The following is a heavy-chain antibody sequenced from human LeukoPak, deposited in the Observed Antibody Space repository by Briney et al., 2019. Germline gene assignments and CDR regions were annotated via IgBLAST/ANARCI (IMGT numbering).Heavy chain of an antibody. Sequence: GGSLRLSCAASGFTFSSYWMSWVRQAPGKGLEWVANIKPDGSEKYYVDSVKGRFTISRDNAKNSLYLQMNSLRAEDTAVYYCARGPSYYDFWSGYYMHGMDVWGQGTTVTVSS. CDR1: GFTFSSYW. D-gene: IGHD3-3*01. V-gene: IGHV3-7*01. J-gene: IGHJ6*02. CDR3: ARGPSYYDFWSGYYMHGMDV. CDR2: IKPDGSEK.